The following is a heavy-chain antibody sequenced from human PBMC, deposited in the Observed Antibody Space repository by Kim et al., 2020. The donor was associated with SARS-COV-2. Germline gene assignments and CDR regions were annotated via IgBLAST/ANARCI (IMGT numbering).Heavy chain of an antibody. D-gene: IGHD6-6*01. J-gene: IGHJ6*02. CDR3: AREGTGVAAPGMDV. V-gene: IGHV5-51*01. Sequence: RPSFQGQVTISADESISTTYLQWSSLKASDTAMYYCAREGTGVAAPGMDVWGQGTTVTVSS.